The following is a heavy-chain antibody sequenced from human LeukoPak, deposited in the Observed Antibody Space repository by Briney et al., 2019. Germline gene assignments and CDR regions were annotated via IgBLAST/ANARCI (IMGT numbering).Heavy chain of an antibody. D-gene: IGHD3-10*01. CDR1: GFTFSQYG. CDR3: ARPGRGVDSFSFYMDV. V-gene: IGHV3-7*01. CDR2: IKHDGSEKQDGSEE. Sequence: GGSLRLSCAASGFTFSQYGMSWVRQAPGKGLEWVADIKHDGSEKQDGSEENDVDSVKGRFTISRDNGTHSLYMQMTSLRAEDTAVYYRARPGRGVDSFSFYMDVWAKGTKATVSS. J-gene: IGHJ6*03.